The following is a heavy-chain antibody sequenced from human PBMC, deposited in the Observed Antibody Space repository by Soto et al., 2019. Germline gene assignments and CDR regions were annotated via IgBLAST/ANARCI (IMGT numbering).Heavy chain of an antibody. CDR3: ARALRGYTYGYVD. CDR2: IIPIFGRA. V-gene: IGHV1-69*01. J-gene: IGHJ4*02. Sequence: QVQLVQSGAEVKKPGSSVKVSCKASGGTFTNYVINWVRQAPGQGLEWMGGIIPIFGRADHAQKFQGRVTITADESTRTAYMELSSMTSEDTDLYYCARALRGYTYGYVDWGQGTLVTVSS. CDR1: GGTFTNYV. D-gene: IGHD5-18*01.